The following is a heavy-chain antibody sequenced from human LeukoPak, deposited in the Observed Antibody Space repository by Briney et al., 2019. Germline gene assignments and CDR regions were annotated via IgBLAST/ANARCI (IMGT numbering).Heavy chain of an antibody. CDR1: GYTFTSYD. Sequence: ASVKVSCKASGYTFTSYDINWVRQATGQGLEWMGWMNPNSGNTGYAQKFQGRVTITRNTSISTAYMELSSLRSEDTAVYYCARDRGSGSYSLYYFDYWGQGTLVTVSS. D-gene: IGHD3-10*01. CDR3: ARDRGSGSYSLYYFDY. V-gene: IGHV1-8*03. CDR2: MNPNSGNT. J-gene: IGHJ4*02.